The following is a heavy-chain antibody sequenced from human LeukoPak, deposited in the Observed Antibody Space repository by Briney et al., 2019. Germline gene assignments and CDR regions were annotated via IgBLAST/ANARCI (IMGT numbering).Heavy chain of an antibody. J-gene: IGHJ4*02. CDR3: ARGHYGGNRYFDI. Sequence: ASVKVSCKASGYTFRSYEINWVRQAPGQGLEWVGWIHPNSGKTGYAQKFQGRVTMTRDSSTETAFMELGSLKFDDTAIFYCARGHYGGNRYFDIWGQGTLVSVSS. CDR2: IHPNSGKT. CDR1: GYTFRSYE. D-gene: IGHD4-23*01. V-gene: IGHV1-8*01.